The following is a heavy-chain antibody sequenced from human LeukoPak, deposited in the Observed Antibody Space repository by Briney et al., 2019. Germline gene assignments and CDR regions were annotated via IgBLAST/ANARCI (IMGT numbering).Heavy chain of an antibody. V-gene: IGHV4-61*05. Sequence: SETLSLTCTVSGVSISSSNSYWGWIRQPPGKGLEWIGYIYYSGSTNYNPSLKSRVTISVDTSKNQFSLKLSSVTAADTAVYYCARSYYYGSRFDPWGQGTLVTVSS. D-gene: IGHD3-10*01. J-gene: IGHJ5*02. CDR1: GVSISSSNSY. CDR3: ARSYYYGSRFDP. CDR2: IYYSGST.